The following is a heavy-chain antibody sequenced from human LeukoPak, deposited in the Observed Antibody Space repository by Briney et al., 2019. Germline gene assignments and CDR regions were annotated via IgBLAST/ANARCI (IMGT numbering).Heavy chain of an antibody. Sequence: SETLSLTCAVYGGPFSGYYWSWIRQPPGKGLEWIGEINHSGSTNYNPSLKSRVTISVDTSKNQFSLKLNSVTAADTAVYYCSRHQGVVDLWGRGSLVTVSS. CDR2: INHSGST. J-gene: IGHJ2*01. CDR1: GGPFSGYY. CDR3: SRHQGVVDL. D-gene: IGHD3-3*01. V-gene: IGHV4-34*01.